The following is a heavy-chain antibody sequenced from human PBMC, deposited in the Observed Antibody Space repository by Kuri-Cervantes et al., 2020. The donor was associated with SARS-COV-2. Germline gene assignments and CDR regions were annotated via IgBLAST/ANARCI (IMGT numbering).Heavy chain of an antibody. V-gene: IGHV2-5*02. CDR1: RFSLSTSGVG. CDR2: IYWDDDK. D-gene: IGHD2-2*01. Sequence: SGPTLVKPTQTLTLTCTFSRFSLSTSGVGVGWIRQPPGKALEWFALIYWDDDKRYSPSLKSRLTITKDTSKNQVVLTMTNMDPVDTATYYCARIKGVGSSNWFDPWGQGTLVTVSS. CDR3: ARIKGVGSSNWFDP. J-gene: IGHJ5*02.